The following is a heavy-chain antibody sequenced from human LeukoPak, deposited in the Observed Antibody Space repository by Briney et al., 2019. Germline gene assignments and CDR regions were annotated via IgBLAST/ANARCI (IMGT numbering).Heavy chain of an antibody. Sequence: PGRSLRLSCAASGFTFSSYEMNWVRQAPGKGLEWVSYISSSGSTIYYADSVKGRFTISRDNAKNSLYLQMNSLRAEDTAVYYCASRRDGYPFDYWGQGTLVTVSS. CDR3: ASRRDGYPFDY. CDR1: GFTFSSYE. V-gene: IGHV3-48*03. J-gene: IGHJ4*02. CDR2: ISSSGSTI. D-gene: IGHD5-24*01.